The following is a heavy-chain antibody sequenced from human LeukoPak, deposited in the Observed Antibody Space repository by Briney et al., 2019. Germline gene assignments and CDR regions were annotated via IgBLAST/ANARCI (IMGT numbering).Heavy chain of an antibody. Sequence: SETLSLACTVSGYSISSGYYWGWIRQPPGKGLEWIGSIYHSGSNYYNPSLKSRVTISVDTSKNQFSLKLNSVTAADTAVYYCVAGSGGDEWEPYGFDYWGQGTLVTVYS. V-gene: IGHV4-38-2*02. J-gene: IGHJ4*02. CDR1: GYSISSGYY. CDR2: IYHSGSN. CDR3: VAGSGGDEWEPYGFDY. D-gene: IGHD1-26*01.